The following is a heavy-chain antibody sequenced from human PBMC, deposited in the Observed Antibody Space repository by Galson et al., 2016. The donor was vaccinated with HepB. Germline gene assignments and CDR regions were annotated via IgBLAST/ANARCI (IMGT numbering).Heavy chain of an antibody. CDR2: ISSGGSNK. CDR1: GFSLRGFA. V-gene: IGHV3-30-3*01. J-gene: IGHJ6*02. Sequence: SLRLSCAASGFSLRGFAMHWVRQAPGKGLEWVAIISSGGSNKDYGDFARGRFTISRDNGKNTVDLQMNSLRTEDTAVFYCARGALTGYHRDYFLDVWGRGTTVIVSS. CDR3: ARGALTGYHRDYFLDV. D-gene: IGHD3-9*01.